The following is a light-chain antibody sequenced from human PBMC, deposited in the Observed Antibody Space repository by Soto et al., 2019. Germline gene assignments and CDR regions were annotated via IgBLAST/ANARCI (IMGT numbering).Light chain of an antibody. CDR3: QQYNNWPGT. J-gene: IGKJ1*01. Sequence: EIVMTQSPATLSVSPGERATLSCRASQSVSSNLAWYQQKPGQAPRLLIYGASTRATGIPARFSGSGSGTEFTLTISSLQSEDFAVYYCQQYNNWPGTFGQETKVDIK. CDR1: QSVSSN. CDR2: GAS. V-gene: IGKV3-15*01.